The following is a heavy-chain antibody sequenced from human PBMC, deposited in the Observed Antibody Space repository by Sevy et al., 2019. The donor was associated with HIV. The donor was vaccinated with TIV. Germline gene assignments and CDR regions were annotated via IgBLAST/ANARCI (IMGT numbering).Heavy chain of an antibody. D-gene: IGHD4-17*01. CDR1: GGSISSGGYS. V-gene: IGHV4-30-2*01. Sequence: SETLSLTCAVSGGSISSGGYSWNWIRQPPGEGLEWIGYIFHTGSTYYNPSLKSRVTISVDRSKNQFSLQLSSVTAADMAIYYCARAAATVTTVTHFDYWGQGTLVTVSS. CDR3: ARAAATVTTVTHFDY. CDR2: IFHTGST. J-gene: IGHJ4*02.